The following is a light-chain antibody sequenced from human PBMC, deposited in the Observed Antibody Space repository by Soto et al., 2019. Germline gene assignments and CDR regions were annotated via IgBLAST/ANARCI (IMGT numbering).Light chain of an antibody. CDR3: QQSYSSFPFT. J-gene: IGKJ4*01. CDR2: AAS. CDR1: QRISSY. Sequence: DIQVTQSPSSLSASVGDRVTITCRASQRISSYLNWYQQKPGKAPKLLIYAASILQSGVPSRFSGSGSGTDFALTITSLQPEDFATYYCQQSYSSFPFTFGGGTKVEIK. V-gene: IGKV1-39*01.